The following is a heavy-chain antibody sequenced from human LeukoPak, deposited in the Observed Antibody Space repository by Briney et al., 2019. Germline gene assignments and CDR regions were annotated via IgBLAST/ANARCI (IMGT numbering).Heavy chain of an antibody. CDR2: IYYSGST. D-gene: IGHD3-3*01. CDR3: ARGRNLEWFDY. Sequence: SETLSLTCTVSCDSFRSYYGSWIRQPPGKGLEWIGYIYYSGSTNYNPSLKSRVTISVDTSKNQFSLNLNSVTAADSAVYYCARGRNLEWFDYWGQGTLVTVSS. CDR1: CDSFRSYY. J-gene: IGHJ5*01. V-gene: IGHV4-59*01.